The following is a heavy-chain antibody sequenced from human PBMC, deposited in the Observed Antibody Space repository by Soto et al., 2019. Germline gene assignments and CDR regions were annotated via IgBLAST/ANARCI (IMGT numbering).Heavy chain of an antibody. CDR1: GDSISSSGC. CDR3: ERQEGHLWRPGAFDN. V-gene: IGHV4-4*02. CDR2: ILPNGGT. Sequence: SSATLSLTCAVSGDSISSSGCLSCVRRPPGEWVEWIGEILPNGGTNYNPSFKSRVTISVDTSKNQFSLKLISVTATDTAVYYCERQEGHLWRPGAFDNWGQGPMVTVSS. D-gene: IGHD5-18*01. J-gene: IGHJ3*02.